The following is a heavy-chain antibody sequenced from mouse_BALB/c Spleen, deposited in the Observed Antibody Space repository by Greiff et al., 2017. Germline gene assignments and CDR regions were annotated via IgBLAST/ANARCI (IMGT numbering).Heavy chain of an antibody. V-gene: IGHV7-3*02. CDR1: GFTFTDYY. CDR2: IRNKANGYTT. CDR3: TRDLGYEGCALDY. Sequence: EVQLVESGAGLVQPGGSLSLSCATSGFTFTDYYMSWVRQPPGKELEWLGFIRNKANGYTTEYSASVKGRFTISRDNSQSILYLQLNTLRAEDSATYYGTRDLGYEGCALDYWGQGTSVTVSS. J-gene: IGHJ4*01. D-gene: IGHD2-2*01.